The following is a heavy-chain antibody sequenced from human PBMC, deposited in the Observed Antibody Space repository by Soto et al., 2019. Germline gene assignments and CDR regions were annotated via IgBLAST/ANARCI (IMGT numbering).Heavy chain of an antibody. Sequence: GGSLRLACAASGFTFSSYSMNWVRQAPGKGLEWVSSISSSSSNKYYADSVKGRFTISRDNSKNTLYLQMNSLRAEDTAVYYCAREDPTVGATYRHRPVSYYYGMDVWGQGTTVTVS. CDR3: AREDPTVGATYRHRPVSYYYGMDV. CDR1: GFTFSSYS. CDR2: ISSSSSNK. D-gene: IGHD1-26*01. V-gene: IGHV3-21*01. J-gene: IGHJ6*02.